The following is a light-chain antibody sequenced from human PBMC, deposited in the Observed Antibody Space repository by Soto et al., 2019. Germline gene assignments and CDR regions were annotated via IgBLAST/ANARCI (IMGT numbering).Light chain of an antibody. Sequence: QSALTQPPSVSGSPGQSVTISCTGTSSDGGAFTYVSWYQHHPGKVPKFLIYEVNKRPSGVPDRFSGSKSGNTASLTVSGLQPEDEAEYFCSSFVDGTSYVFGTGTKVTVL. V-gene: IGLV2-8*01. J-gene: IGLJ1*01. CDR2: EVN. CDR3: SSFVDGTSYV. CDR1: SSDGGAFTY.